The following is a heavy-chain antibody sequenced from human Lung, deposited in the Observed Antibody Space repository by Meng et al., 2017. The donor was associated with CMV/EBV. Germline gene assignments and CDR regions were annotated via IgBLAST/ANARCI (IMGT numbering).Heavy chain of an antibody. CDR3: AGAGTTGNFDY. D-gene: IGHD1-7*01. CDR2: INPNSGGT. Sequence: QVQLVQAGAEVKKPGASVKVSCKASGYTFTGYYMHWVRQAPGQGLEWMGRINPNSGGTIYAQKFQGRVTMTEDTSTDTAYMELSSLRSEDTAVYYCAGAGTTGNFDYWGQGTLVTVSS. J-gene: IGHJ4*02. V-gene: IGHV1-2*06. CDR1: GYTFTGYY.